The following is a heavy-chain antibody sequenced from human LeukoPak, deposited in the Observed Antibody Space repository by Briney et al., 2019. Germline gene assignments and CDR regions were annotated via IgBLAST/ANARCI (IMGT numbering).Heavy chain of an antibody. CDR3: ARSIRLWLFAARYYFDY. J-gene: IGHJ4*02. CDR1: GGSFSGYY. CDR2: INHSGST. D-gene: IGHD5-18*01. V-gene: IGHV4-34*01. Sequence: SETLSLTCAVYGGSFSGYYWSWIRQPPGKGLEWIGEINHSGSTNYNPSLKSRVTISVDTSKNQFSLKLSSVTAADTAVYYCARSIRLWLFAARYYFDYWGQGTLVTVSS.